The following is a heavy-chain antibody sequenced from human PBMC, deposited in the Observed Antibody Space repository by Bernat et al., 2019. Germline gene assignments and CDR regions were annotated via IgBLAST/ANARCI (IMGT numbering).Heavy chain of an antibody. CDR2: ISSNGGST. V-gene: IGHV3-64*01. CDR3: ARGPWFGELLYLGFDY. CDR1: GFTFSSYA. Sequence: EVQLVESGGGLVQPGGSLRLSCAASGFTFSSYAMHWVRQAPGKGLEYVSAISSNGGSTYYANSVKGRFTISRDNSKNTLYLQMGSLRAEDMAVYYWARGPWFGELLYLGFDYWGQGTLVTVSS. J-gene: IGHJ4*02. D-gene: IGHD3-10*01.